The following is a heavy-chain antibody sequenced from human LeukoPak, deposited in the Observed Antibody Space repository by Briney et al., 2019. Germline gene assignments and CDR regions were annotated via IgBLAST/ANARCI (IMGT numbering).Heavy chain of an antibody. CDR1: GYSFSSYW. V-gene: IGHV5-51*01. CDR3: AKLGGYDNKYYFDY. Sequence: GESLKISYKGSGYSFSSYWIAWVRQMPGKGLEWMGIIFPGDSDTRYSPSFQGQVTISADSSSSTAYLQWSSLEAPDTAMYYCAKLGGYDNKYYFDYWGQGTLVTVSS. J-gene: IGHJ4*02. D-gene: IGHD5-12*01. CDR2: IFPGDSDT.